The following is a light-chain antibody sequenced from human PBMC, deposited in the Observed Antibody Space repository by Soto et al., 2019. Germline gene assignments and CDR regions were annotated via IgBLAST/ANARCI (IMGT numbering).Light chain of an antibody. V-gene: IGKV3-20*01. J-gene: IGKJ1*01. CDR1: RRVSSNF. CDR3: QQYGVSPGT. CDR2: GAS. Sequence: EIVLTQSPGTLSLSPGERATLSCRARRRVSSNFLAWFQQKPGQAPRLLIFGASSREVDIPDRFSGSGSGTDFTLTISRLEPEDVAVYYCQQYGVSPGTFGQGTKVEIK.